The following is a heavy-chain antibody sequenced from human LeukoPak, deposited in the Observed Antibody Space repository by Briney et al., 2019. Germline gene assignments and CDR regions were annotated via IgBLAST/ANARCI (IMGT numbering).Heavy chain of an antibody. CDR3: AKGEDYYDSSGPLDY. Sequence: GGSLRLSCAASGFTFSSYAMSWVRQAPGKGLEWVSAISGSGGSTYYADSVKGRFTIPRDNSKNTLYLQMNSLRAEDTAVYYCAKGEDYYDSSGPLDYWGQGTLVTVSS. CDR2: ISGSGGST. CDR1: GFTFSSYA. J-gene: IGHJ4*02. V-gene: IGHV3-23*01. D-gene: IGHD3-22*01.